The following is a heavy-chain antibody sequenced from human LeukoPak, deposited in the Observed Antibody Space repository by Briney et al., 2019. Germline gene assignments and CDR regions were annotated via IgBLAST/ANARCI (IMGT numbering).Heavy chain of an antibody. D-gene: IGHD1-14*01. J-gene: IGHJ4*02. CDR1: GFTFTTYS. CDR3: TKGFRPGY. Sequence: GSLRLSCAASGFTFTTYSMNWVRQAPGKGLEWVGRIKSKTGGGTTDYAAPVKGRFTISRDDSKNTLYLQMNSLKTEDTAVYYCTKGFRPGYWGQGTLVTVSS. CDR2: IKSKTGGGTT. V-gene: IGHV3-15*07.